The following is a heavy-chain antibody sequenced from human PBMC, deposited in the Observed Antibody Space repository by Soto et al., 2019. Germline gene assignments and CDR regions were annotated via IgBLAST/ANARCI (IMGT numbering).Heavy chain of an antibody. CDR2: ISSSSSTI. CDR3: AIETRVGALRSWYFDL. V-gene: IGHV3-48*02. CDR1: GFTFSSYS. J-gene: IGHJ2*01. Sequence: GGSLRLSCAASGFTFSSYSMNWVRQAPGKGLEWVSYISSSSSTIYYADSVKGRSTISRDNAKNSLYLQMNSLRDEDTAVYYCAIETRVGALRSWYFDLWGRGTLVTVSS. D-gene: IGHD1-26*01.